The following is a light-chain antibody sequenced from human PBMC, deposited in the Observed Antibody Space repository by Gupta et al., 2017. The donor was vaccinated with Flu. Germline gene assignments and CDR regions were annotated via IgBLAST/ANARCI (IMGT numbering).Light chain of an antibody. Sequence: QSLLTQPPSASGTPGQRVNLSCSGSSSNIGSHPVNWYQQLPRAAPKLLIYLNDQRPSGVPDRFSGSKSGTSASLAISGLQSEDEGDYYCATWDDNLNGDVLFGGGTKVTVL. CDR2: LND. V-gene: IGLV1-44*01. CDR3: ATWDDNLNGDVL. J-gene: IGLJ2*01. CDR1: SSNIGSHP.